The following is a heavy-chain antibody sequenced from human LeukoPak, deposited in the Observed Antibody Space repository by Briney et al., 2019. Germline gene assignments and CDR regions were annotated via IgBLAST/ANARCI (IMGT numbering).Heavy chain of an antibody. CDR1: GGSFSGYY. V-gene: IGHV4-34*01. D-gene: IGHD1-14*01. J-gene: IGHJ4*02. CDR2: INHSGST. Sequence: PSETLSLTCAVYGGSFSGYYWSWIRQPPGKGLEGIGEINHSGSTNYNPSLKSRVTISVDTSKNQFSLKLSSVTAADTAVYYCARLSTRGLANTAPSKPKYYFDYWGQGTLVTVSS. CDR3: ARLSTRGLANTAPSKPKYYFDY.